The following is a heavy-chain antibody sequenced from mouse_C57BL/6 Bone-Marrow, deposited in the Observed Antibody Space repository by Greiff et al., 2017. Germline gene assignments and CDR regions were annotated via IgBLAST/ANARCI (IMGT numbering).Heavy chain of an antibody. CDR1: GYTFTSYW. D-gene: IGHD1-1*01. Sequence: QVQLQQPGAELVKPGASVKLSCKASGYTFTSYWMQWVKQRPGQGLEWIGEIDPSDSYTNYNQKFKGKATLTVDTSSSTAYMQLRSLTSEDSAVYYCARHYGSSSYWYFDVWGTGTTVTVSS. CDR3: ARHYGSSSYWYFDV. J-gene: IGHJ1*03. CDR2: IDPSDSYT. V-gene: IGHV1-50*01.